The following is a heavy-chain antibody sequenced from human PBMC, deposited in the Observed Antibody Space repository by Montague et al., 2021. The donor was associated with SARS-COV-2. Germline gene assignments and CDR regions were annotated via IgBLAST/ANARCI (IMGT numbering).Heavy chain of an antibody. CDR3: ASALGYCSSTSCYSVYGMDV. Sequence: SETLSLTCTVSGGSISSSRYYWGWIRQPPGKGLEWIGSIYYSGSTYYNPSLKSRVTISVDTSKNQFSLKLSSVTAADTAVYYCASALGYCSSTSCYSVYGMDVWGQGTTVTVSS. J-gene: IGHJ6*02. D-gene: IGHD2-2*01. V-gene: IGHV4-39*01. CDR2: IYYSGST. CDR1: GGSISSSRYY.